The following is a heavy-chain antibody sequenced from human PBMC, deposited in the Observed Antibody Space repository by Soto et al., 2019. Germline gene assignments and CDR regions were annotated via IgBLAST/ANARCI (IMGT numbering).Heavy chain of an antibody. V-gene: IGHV1-69*13. D-gene: IGHD4-17*01. CDR2: IIPIFGTA. CDR3: ASIYLAARPHYGDYVDSRYY. J-gene: IGHJ4*02. CDR1: GGTFSSYA. Sequence: ASVKVSCKASGGTFSSYAISWVRQAPGQGLEWMGGIIPIFGTANYAQKFQGRVTITADESTSTAYVELSSLRSEDTAVYYCASIYLAARPHYGDYVDSRYYWGQGTLVTVSS.